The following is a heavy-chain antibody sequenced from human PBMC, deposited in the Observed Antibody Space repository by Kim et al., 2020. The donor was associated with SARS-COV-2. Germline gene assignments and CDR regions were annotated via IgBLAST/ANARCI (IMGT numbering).Heavy chain of an antibody. Sequence: GGSLRLSCAASGFTFDDYGMSWVRQAPGKGLEWVSGINWNGGSTGYADSVKGRFTISRDNAKNSLYLQMNSLRAEDTALYYCARDRGSSWYEAFDYWGQGTLVTVSS. D-gene: IGHD6-13*01. V-gene: IGHV3-20*04. J-gene: IGHJ4*02. CDR1: GFTFDDYG. CDR3: ARDRGSSWYEAFDY. CDR2: INWNGGST.